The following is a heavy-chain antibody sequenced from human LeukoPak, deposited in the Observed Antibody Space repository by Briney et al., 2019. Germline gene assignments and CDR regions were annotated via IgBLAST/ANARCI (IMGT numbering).Heavy chain of an antibody. CDR2: ISSSSSTI. D-gene: IGHD3-22*01. J-gene: IGHJ4*02. V-gene: IGHV3-48*01. CDR1: GFTFSSYS. CDR3: ARDGMAGKDYYDSSGYDY. Sequence: PGGSLRLSCAASGFTFSSYSMNWVRQAPGKGLEWVSYISSSSSTIYYADSVKGRFTISRDNARNSLYLQMNSLRAEDTAVYYCARDGMAGKDYYDSSGYDYWGQGTLVTVSS.